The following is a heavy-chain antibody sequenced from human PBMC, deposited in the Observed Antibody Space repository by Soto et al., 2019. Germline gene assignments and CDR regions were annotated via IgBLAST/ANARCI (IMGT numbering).Heavy chain of an antibody. CDR2: IYTSGST. Sequence: LSLTCTVPGGSISSYYWSWIRQPAGKGLEWIGRIYTSGSTNYNPSLKSRVTMSVDTSKNQFSLKLSSVTAADTAVYYCARAGVGATGRSAFDIWGQGTMVTVSS. CDR1: GGSISSYY. D-gene: IGHD1-26*01. CDR3: ARAGVGATGRSAFDI. J-gene: IGHJ3*02. V-gene: IGHV4-4*07.